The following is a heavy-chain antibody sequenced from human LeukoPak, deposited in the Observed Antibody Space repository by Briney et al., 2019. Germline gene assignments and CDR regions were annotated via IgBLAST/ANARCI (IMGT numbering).Heavy chain of an antibody. Sequence: PGGSLRLSCAASGFTFSSYAMHWVRQAPGKGLEWVAFIRYDGSNKYYADSVKGRFTISRDNSKNTLYLQMNSLRAEDTAVYYCARDSNNYYYYMDVWGKGTTVTVSS. J-gene: IGHJ6*03. CDR1: GFTFSSYA. D-gene: IGHD2/OR15-2a*01. CDR3: ARDSNNYYYYMDV. CDR2: IRYDGSNK. V-gene: IGHV3-30*02.